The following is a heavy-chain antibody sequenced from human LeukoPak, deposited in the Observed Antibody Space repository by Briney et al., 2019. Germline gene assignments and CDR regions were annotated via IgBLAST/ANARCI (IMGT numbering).Heavy chain of an antibody. V-gene: IGHV1-2*02. CDR2: INPNSGGT. CDR1: GYAFTGYY. CDR3: ARSGPRRTYYFDY. Sequence: ASVKVSCKSSGYAFTGYYMHWGRHAPGQGLGRVWCINPNSGGTNYTQTSQSSVTMTRDTSISTAYMELSRLRCDDTAVYYGARSGPRRTYYFDYWGQGTLVTVSS. J-gene: IGHJ4*02. D-gene: IGHD3-10*01.